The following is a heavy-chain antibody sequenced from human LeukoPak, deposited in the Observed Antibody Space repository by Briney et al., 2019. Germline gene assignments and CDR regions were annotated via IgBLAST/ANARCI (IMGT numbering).Heavy chain of an antibody. CDR3: ARLFDNPYNWFDP. CDR1: GGSISGYY. J-gene: IGHJ5*02. CDR2: IYFSGNT. V-gene: IGHV4-59*08. Sequence: SETLSLTCTVSGGSISGYYWSWIRQPPGKGLEWIGYIYFSGNTNYNPSLKSRVTISVDTSKNQSSLKLSSVTAADTAMYYCARLFDNPYNWFDPWGQGTLVTVSS. D-gene: IGHD3-9*01.